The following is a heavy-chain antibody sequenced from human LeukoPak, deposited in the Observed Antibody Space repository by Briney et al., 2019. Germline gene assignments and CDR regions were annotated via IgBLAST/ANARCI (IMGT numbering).Heavy chain of an antibody. V-gene: IGHV3-21*01. Sequence: GGSLRLSCATSGFTFSSHDMNWVRQAPGKGLEWVSSITCSSKSIDYADSVKGRFAIYRHDPKNSLFLQMDSLRGEDTAVYYCVREGSGSTHYMDVWGKGTTVTVSS. D-gene: IGHD3-10*01. J-gene: IGHJ6*03. CDR2: ITCSSKSI. CDR3: VREGSGSTHYMDV. CDR1: GFTFSSHD.